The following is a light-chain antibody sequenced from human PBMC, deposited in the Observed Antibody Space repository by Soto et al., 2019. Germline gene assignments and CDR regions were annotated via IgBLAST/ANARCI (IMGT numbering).Light chain of an antibody. CDR1: SSNVGRYKY. CDR2: DVT. J-gene: IGLJ1*01. Sequence: QSALTQPRSVSGSPGQSVTISCTGTSSNVGRYKYVSWYQHHPGKAPKLMIYDVTMRPSGAPDRFSGSKSGNTASLTISGLQAEDEADYYCCSYAGTYTYVFGTGTKLTVL. V-gene: IGLV2-11*01. CDR3: CSYAGTYTYV.